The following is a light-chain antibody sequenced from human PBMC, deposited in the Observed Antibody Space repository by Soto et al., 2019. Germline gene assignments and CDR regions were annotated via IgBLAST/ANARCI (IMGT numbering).Light chain of an antibody. CDR3: SSTAGNNNLV. V-gene: IGLV2-8*01. CDR2: EVS. J-gene: IGLJ3*02. CDR1: SSDVGGHNY. Sequence: QSVLTQSPSASGSPGQSVTISCTGTSSDVGGHNYVSWYQHHPGKAPKLIIYEVSKRPSGVPDRFSGSKSGNTASLTVSGLQAEDEAAYYCSSTAGNNNLVFGGGTKVTVL.